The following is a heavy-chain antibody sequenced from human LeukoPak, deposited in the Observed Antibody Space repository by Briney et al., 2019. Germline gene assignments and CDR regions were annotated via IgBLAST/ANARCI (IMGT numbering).Heavy chain of an antibody. J-gene: IGHJ4*02. Sequence: GGSLRLSCAASGFIFSNYWMSWVRQAPGKGLEWVANIKQDGSEKYYVDSVKGRFTISRDNSKNSLYLQMNSLRTEDTALYYCAKDGYNTLIDYWGQGTLVTVSS. CDR3: AKDGYNTLIDY. CDR2: IKQDGSEK. V-gene: IGHV3-7*03. CDR1: GFIFSNYW. D-gene: IGHD5-24*01.